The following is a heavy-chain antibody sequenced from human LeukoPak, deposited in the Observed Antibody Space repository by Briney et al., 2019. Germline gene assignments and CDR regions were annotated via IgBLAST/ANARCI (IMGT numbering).Heavy chain of an antibody. D-gene: IGHD3-10*01. J-gene: IGHJ4*02. Sequence: GGSLRLSCAASEFTFSSYEMNWVRQAPGKGLEWVSYISSSGTTIYYADSVKGRFTISRDNAKDSLYLQMNSLRAEDTAVYYCARHLSYGSGSYYNFAYWGQGTLVTVSS. CDR2: ISSSGTTI. CDR3: ARHLSYGSGSYYNFAY. V-gene: IGHV3-48*03. CDR1: EFTFSSYE.